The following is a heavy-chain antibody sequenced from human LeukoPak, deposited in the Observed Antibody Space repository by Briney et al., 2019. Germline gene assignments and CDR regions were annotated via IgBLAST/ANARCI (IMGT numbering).Heavy chain of an antibody. V-gene: IGHV3-15*01. CDR3: TKDDYCGRNSYYYAGFDY. CDR2: IKSRTDGGTT. CDR1: GFTFSNAW. J-gene: IGHJ4*02. Sequence: GGSLRLSCATSGFTFSNAWMSWVRQAPGKGLEWVGRIKSRTDGGTTDYAAPVKGRFTISRDDSKDTLYLQMNSLKTEDTALYYCTKDDYCGRNSYYYAGFDYWGQGTLVTVSS. D-gene: IGHD3-22*01.